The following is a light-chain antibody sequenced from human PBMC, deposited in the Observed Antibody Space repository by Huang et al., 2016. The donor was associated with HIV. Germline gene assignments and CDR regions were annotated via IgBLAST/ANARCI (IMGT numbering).Light chain of an antibody. V-gene: IGKV1-6*01. Sequence: TITCRASQGITDDLAWYQQKPGKAPKLLISGASTLRSGVPSRFSGSGSGTDFTLTNSSLQPEDYATYYCLQDHNYPRTFGQGTKVEI. CDR2: GAS. J-gene: IGKJ1*01. CDR3: LQDHNYPRT. CDR1: QGITDD.